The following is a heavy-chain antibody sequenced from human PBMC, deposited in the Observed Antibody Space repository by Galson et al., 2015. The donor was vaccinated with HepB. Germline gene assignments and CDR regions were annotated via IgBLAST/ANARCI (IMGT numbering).Heavy chain of an antibody. V-gene: IGHV3-30*18. CDR1: GFTFSSYG. Sequence: SLRLSCAASGFTFSSYGMHWVRQAPGKGLEWVAVISYDGSNKYYADSVKGRFTISRDNSKNTLYLQMTSLRAEDTAVYYCAKDNTGGSYYDYWGQGILVTVSS. CDR3: AKDNTGGSYYDY. CDR2: ISYDGSNK. J-gene: IGHJ4*02. D-gene: IGHD1-26*01.